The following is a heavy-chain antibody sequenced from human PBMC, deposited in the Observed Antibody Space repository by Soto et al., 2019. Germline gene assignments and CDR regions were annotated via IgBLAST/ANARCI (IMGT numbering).Heavy chain of an antibody. Sequence: EVQLLESGGGLVQPGGSLRLSCAASGFTFSSYAMRWVRQAPGKGLEWVSTISGSSGGTYYADSVKGRFTISRDNSKNTLSLQMNSLRAEDTAVYYCARGLLTVSHFDFWGQGTLVTVSS. CDR1: GFTFSSYA. D-gene: IGHD2-15*01. V-gene: IGHV3-23*01. J-gene: IGHJ4*02. CDR2: ISGSSGGT. CDR3: ARGLLTVSHFDF.